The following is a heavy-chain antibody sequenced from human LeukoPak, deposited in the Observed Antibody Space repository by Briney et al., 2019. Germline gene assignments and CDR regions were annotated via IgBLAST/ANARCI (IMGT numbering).Heavy chain of an antibody. CDR1: AYTLTKLS. J-gene: IGHJ3*02. D-gene: IGHD3-16*01. V-gene: IGHV1-24*01. Sequence: GPSGKVSCKVSAYTLTKLSMRWVRHAPGKGLEWMGGFDPEDSETMYTKKLEGRVTITTHTSTSTARRELRSVISEDTSVYYCERDSGITNRVGGGRGSALEEPNDVFDMWGQGTMVIVSS. CDR3: ERDSGITNRVGGGRGSALEEPNDVFDM. CDR2: FDPEDSET.